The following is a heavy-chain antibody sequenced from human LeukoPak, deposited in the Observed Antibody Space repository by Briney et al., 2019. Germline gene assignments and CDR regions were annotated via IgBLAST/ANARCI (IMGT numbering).Heavy chain of an antibody. CDR1: GGSISSYY. J-gene: IGHJ3*02. V-gene: IGHV4-4*07. CDR3: ARDLGQWLAYDAFDI. CDR2: IHTSGRT. D-gene: IGHD6-19*01. Sequence: SGTLSLTCTVSGGSISSYYWSWVRQPAGKGLEWIGRIHTSGRTNYNPSLKSRVTMSVDTSKNQFSLKLSSVSAADTAVYYCARDLGQWLAYDAFDIWAQGTMVTVSS.